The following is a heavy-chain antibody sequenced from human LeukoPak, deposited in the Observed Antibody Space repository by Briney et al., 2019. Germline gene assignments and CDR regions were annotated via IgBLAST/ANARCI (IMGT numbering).Heavy chain of an antibody. V-gene: IGHV1-2*06. CDR3: ARARSQDIVVVYDPDY. CDR2: INPNSGGT. D-gene: IGHD2-2*01. J-gene: IGHJ4*02. CDR1: GYTFTGYY. Sequence: ASVKVSCKASGYTFTGYYMHWVRQAPGQGLEWMGRINPNSGGTNYAQKFQGRVTMTRDTSISTAYMELSRLRSDDTAVYYCARARSQDIVVVYDPDYWGQGTLVTVSS.